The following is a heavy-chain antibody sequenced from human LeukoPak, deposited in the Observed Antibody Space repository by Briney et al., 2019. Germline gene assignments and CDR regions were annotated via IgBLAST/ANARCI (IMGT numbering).Heavy chain of an antibody. D-gene: IGHD4-17*01. V-gene: IGHV3-21*01. Sequence: GGSLRLSCAASGFTFSSYSMNWVRQAPGKGLEWVSSISSSSSYIYYADSVKGRFTISRDNAKNSLYLQMNSLRAEDTAVYYCARAWGYGDYAGNWFDPWGQGTLVTASS. CDR2: ISSSSSYI. CDR1: GFTFSSYS. J-gene: IGHJ5*02. CDR3: ARAWGYGDYAGNWFDP.